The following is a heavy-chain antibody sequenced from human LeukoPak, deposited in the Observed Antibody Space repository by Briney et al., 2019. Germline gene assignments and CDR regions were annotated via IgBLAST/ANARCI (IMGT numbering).Heavy chain of an antibody. CDR3: AREYYDYVWGSYRPNYHYGMDV. V-gene: IGHV6-1*01. J-gene: IGHJ6*02. Sequence: SQTLSLTCAISGDSVSSNSAAWNWIRQSPSRGLEWLGRTYYRSKWYNDYAVSVKSRITINPDTSKNQFSLQLNSVTPEDTAVYYCAREYYDYVWGSYRPNYHYGMDVWGQGTTVTVSS. CDR2: TYYRSKWYN. CDR1: GDSVSSNSAA. D-gene: IGHD3-16*02.